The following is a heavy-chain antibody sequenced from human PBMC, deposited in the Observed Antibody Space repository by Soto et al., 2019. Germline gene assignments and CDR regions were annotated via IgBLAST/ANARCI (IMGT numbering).Heavy chain of an antibody. CDR2: ISPEGLNT. V-gene: IGHV3-23*01. CDR3: VPWVSAHFHY. Sequence: GGSLRLSCAASDFTFDGHGMSWVRQAPGKGPEGVSTISPEGLNTNYADSVRGRFTISRDNSRNTLDLHMSSLRAEDTAIYYCVPWVSAHFHYWGQGTPLTVAP. D-gene: IGHD2-8*01. CDR1: DFTFDGHG. J-gene: IGHJ4*02.